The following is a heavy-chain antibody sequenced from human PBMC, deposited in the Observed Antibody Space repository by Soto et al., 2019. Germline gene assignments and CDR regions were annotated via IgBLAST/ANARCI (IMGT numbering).Heavy chain of an antibody. CDR2: ISSSSSYI. V-gene: IGHV3-21*01. CDR1: GFTFSSYS. D-gene: IGHD2-15*01. Sequence: GESLKISCAASGFTFSSYSMNWVRQAPGKGLEWVSSISSSSSYIYYADSVKGRFTISRDNAKNSLYLQMNSLRAEDTAVYYCARAGYCSGGSCYDDFDYWGQGTLVTVSS. J-gene: IGHJ4*02. CDR3: ARAGYCSGGSCYDDFDY.